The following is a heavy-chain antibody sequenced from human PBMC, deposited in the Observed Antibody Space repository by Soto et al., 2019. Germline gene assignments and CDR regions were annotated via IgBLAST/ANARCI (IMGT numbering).Heavy chain of an antibody. J-gene: IGHJ5*02. CDR1: GGSISSYY. CDR3: ARDRAVTGNDNWFDP. Sequence: TLSLTCTVSGGSISSYYWSWIRQPAGKGLEWIGRIYASGSTNYNPSLNSRVTMSVDTSKNQFSLKLSSVTAADTAVYYCARDRAVTGNDNWFDPWGQGTLVTVSS. CDR2: IYASGST. D-gene: IGHD1-20*01. V-gene: IGHV4-4*07.